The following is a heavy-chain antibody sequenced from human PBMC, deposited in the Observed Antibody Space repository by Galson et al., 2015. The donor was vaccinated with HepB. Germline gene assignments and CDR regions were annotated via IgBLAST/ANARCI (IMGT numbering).Heavy chain of an antibody. J-gene: IGHJ6*02. Sequence: SVKVSCKASGYTFTGYYMHWVRQAPGQGLEWMGWINPNSGGTNYAQKFQGWVTMTRDTSISTAYMELSRLRSDDTAVYYCARGRALEWLLLAYYYGMDVWGQGTTVTVSS. CDR2: INPNSGGT. CDR1: GYTFTGYY. D-gene: IGHD3-3*01. V-gene: IGHV1-2*04. CDR3: ARGRALEWLLLAYYYGMDV.